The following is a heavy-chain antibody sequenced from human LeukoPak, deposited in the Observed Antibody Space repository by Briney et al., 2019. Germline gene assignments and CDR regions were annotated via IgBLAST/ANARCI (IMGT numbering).Heavy chain of an antibody. CDR3: ARGTRTFDP. CDR1: GGSISSSSYY. J-gene: IGHJ5*02. V-gene: IGHV4-39*07. CDR2: IYYSGST. Sequence: SETLSLTCTVSGGSISSSSYYWGWIRQPPGKGLEWIGSIYYSGSTYYNPSLKSRVTISVDTSKNQFSLKLSSVTAADTAVYYCARGTRTFDPWGQGTLVTVSS.